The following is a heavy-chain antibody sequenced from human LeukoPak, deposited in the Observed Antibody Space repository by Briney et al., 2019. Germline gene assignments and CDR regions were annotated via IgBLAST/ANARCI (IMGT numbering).Heavy chain of an antibody. Sequence: GGSLRLSCAASGFTFSTYGMHWVRQAPGKGLEWVAVISYDGRNKHYADSVKGRFAISRDNSKNTLYLQMNSLRVEDTAVYYCAKAGYGGSSTTTYGDYWGQGTLVTVSS. CDR1: GFTFSTYG. V-gene: IGHV3-30*18. J-gene: IGHJ4*02. D-gene: IGHD2-15*01. CDR3: AKAGYGGSSTTTYGDY. CDR2: ISYDGRNK.